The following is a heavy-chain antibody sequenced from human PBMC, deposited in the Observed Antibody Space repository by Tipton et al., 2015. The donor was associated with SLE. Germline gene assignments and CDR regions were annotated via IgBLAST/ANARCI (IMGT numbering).Heavy chain of an antibody. CDR2: ISGSGGST. D-gene: IGHD6-19*01. CDR1: GFTFSSYG. J-gene: IGHJ1*01. CDR3: ARGRHSGWYIEYFQH. V-gene: IGHV3-23*01. Sequence: SLRLSCAASGFTFSSYGMSWVRQAPGKGLEWVSAISGSGGSTYYADSVKGRFTISRDNSKNTLYLQMNSLRAEDTAVYYCARGRHSGWYIEYFQHWGQGPLVTVSS.